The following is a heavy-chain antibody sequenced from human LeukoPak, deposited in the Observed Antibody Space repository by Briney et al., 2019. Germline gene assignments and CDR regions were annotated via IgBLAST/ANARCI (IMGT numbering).Heavy chain of an antibody. Sequence: GGSLRLSCAASGFTFSNAWMNWVRQAPGKGLEWVGRIKSKTDGGTTDYAALVKGRFTISRDDSKNTLYLQMNSLKTEDTAVYYCTTHSSSSNSWYYYYGMDVWGQGTTVTVSS. CDR2: IKSKTDGGTT. CDR3: TTHSSSSNSWYYYYGMDV. V-gene: IGHV3-15*07. J-gene: IGHJ6*02. D-gene: IGHD6-6*01. CDR1: GFTFSNAW.